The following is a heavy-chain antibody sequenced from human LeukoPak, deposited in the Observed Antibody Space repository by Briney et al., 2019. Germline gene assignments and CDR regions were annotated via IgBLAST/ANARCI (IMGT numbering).Heavy chain of an antibody. Sequence: SETLSLTCTVSGGSISSDSYHWGWIRQPPGKGLEWIGSIYYSGNTYYNPSLRSRVTLSRDTSKNQFSLKLSSVTAADTAVYYCARRLYYYDNSGYYTDYWGQGTLVTVS. CDR1: GGSISSDSYH. J-gene: IGHJ4*02. CDR3: ARRLYYYDNSGYYTDY. V-gene: IGHV4-39*01. CDR2: IYYSGNT. D-gene: IGHD3-22*01.